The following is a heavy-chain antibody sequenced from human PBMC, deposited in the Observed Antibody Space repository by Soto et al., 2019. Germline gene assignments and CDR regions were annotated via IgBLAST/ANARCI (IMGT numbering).Heavy chain of an antibody. CDR1: GFTFSSYA. D-gene: IGHD2-2*01. J-gene: IGHJ5*02. Sequence: VQLLESGGGLVQPGGSLRLSCAASGFTFSSYAMSWVRQAPGKGLEWVSAISGSGGSTYYADSVKGRFTISRDNSKNTLYLQMNSLRAEDTAVYYCAKAVVVVPAAPNWFDPWGQGTLVTVSS. CDR2: ISGSGGST. CDR3: AKAVVVVPAAPNWFDP. V-gene: IGHV3-23*01.